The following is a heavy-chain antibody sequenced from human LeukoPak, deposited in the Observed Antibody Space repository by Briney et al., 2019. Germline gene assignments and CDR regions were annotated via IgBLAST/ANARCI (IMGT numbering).Heavy chain of an antibody. CDR1: GFTFSTYS. V-gene: IGHV3-21*01. CDR2: ITSSSSYI. Sequence: PGGSLRLSCAASGFTFSTYSMNWVRQAPGKGLEWVSSITSSSSYIYYADSVKGRFTISRDNAKNSLYLQMNSLRAEDTAVYYCARDLTGAVFDFWGQGTLVTVSS. J-gene: IGHJ4*02. CDR3: ARDLTGAVFDF. D-gene: IGHD1-26*01.